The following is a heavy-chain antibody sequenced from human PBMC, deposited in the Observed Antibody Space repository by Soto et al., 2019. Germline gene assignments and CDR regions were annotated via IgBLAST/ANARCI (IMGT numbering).Heavy chain of an antibody. V-gene: IGHV3-53*01. D-gene: IGHD4-4*01. CDR1: WFTVTTNC. J-gene: IGHJ4*02. CDR3: ARGQVTDHAYFDY. CDR2: IYSGDVT. Sequence: GGSLRLSCAASWFTVTTNCMSWVRQAPGKGLEWVSLIYSGDVTHYADSVRGRFSISRDRSKNTLYLQMNSLRAEDTAVYYCARGQVTDHAYFDYWGQGALVTVSS.